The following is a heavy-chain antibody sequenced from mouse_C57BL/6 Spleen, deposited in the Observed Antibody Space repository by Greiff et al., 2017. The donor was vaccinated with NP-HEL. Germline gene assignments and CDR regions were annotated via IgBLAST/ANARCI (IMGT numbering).Heavy chain of an antibody. J-gene: IGHJ2*01. CDR3: TRKKVLTGDD. Sequence: QVQLQQSGAELVRPGASVTLSCKASGYTFTDYEMHWVKQTPVHGLEWIGAIDPETGGTAYNQKFKGKAILTADKSSSTAYMELRSLTSEDSAVYYCTRKKVLTGDDWGQGTTLTVSS. D-gene: IGHD4-1*01. V-gene: IGHV1-15*01. CDR1: GYTFTDYE. CDR2: IDPETGGT.